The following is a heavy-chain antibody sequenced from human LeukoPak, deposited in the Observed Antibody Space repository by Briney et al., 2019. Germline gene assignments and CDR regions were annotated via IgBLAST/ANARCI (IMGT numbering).Heavy chain of an antibody. CDR2: IYYSGNI. V-gene: IGHV4-61*01. Sequence: SETLSLTCTVSGGSVSSSIYYWSWIRQPPGKGPEWIGYIYYSGNINYNPSLTSRVTISLDTSKNQFSLKLSSVTAADTAVYYCARDYSRSQNYFDFWGQGTLVSVSS. CDR1: GGSVSSSIYY. CDR3: ARDYSRSQNYFDF. J-gene: IGHJ4*02. D-gene: IGHD5-18*01.